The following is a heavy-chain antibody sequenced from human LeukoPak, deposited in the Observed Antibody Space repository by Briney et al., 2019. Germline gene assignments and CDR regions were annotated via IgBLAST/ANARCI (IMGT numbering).Heavy chain of an antibody. D-gene: IGHD2-2*01. J-gene: IGHJ4*02. Sequence: GGSLRLSCAASGFSFGSIGMHWVRQAPGKGLEWVAFIRYDGSTRYYAGSVKGRFIISRDISENTLYLQMNSLRTEDTAMYYCAKDGPASGLSYFDYWGQGTLVTVSS. CDR2: IRYDGSTR. CDR3: AKDGPASGLSYFDY. V-gene: IGHV3-30*02. CDR1: GFSFGSIG.